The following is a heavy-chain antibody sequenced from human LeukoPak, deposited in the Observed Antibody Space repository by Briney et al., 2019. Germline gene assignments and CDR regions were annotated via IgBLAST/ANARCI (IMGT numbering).Heavy chain of an antibody. CDR3: AREGGFYGVNFDY. V-gene: IGHV3-30*04. Sequence: GGSLRLSCAASGFTFSSYAMHWVRQAPGKGLEWVAVMSYDGSNKYYADSVKGRFTISRDNSKNTLYLQMNSLRAEDTAVYYCAREGGFYGVNFDYWGQGTLVTVSS. D-gene: IGHD4-17*01. CDR1: GFTFSSYA. CDR2: MSYDGSNK. J-gene: IGHJ4*02.